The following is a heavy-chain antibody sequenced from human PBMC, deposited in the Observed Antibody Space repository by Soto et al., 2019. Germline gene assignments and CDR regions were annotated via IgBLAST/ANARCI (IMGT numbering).Heavy chain of an antibody. CDR3: ARARGRSGWYGRRIFGY. D-gene: IGHD6-19*01. CDR2: IYYSGST. J-gene: IGHJ4*02. Sequence: QVQLQESGPGLVKPSQTLSLTCTVSGGSISSGGYYWSWIRQHPGKGLEWIGYIYYSGSTYYNPSLKSRVTISVDTSKTQFSLKLSSVTAADTAVYYCARARGRSGWYGRRIFGYWGQGTLVTVSS. V-gene: IGHV4-31*03. CDR1: GGSISSGGYY.